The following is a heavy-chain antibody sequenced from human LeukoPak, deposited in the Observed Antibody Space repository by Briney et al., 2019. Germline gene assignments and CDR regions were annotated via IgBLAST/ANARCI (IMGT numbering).Heavy chain of an antibody. J-gene: IGHJ5*02. Sequence: SETLSLTCTVSGGSISSFYWSWIRHPPGKGLEWIGYIYYSGSSNYNPSLKSRGTISVDTSKKQFSLKLSSVTAADTAVYYCARHGTSGTNLNWFDPWGQGTLVTVSS. CDR2: IYYSGSS. V-gene: IGHV4-59*01. D-gene: IGHD1-1*01. CDR3: ARHGTSGTNLNWFDP. CDR1: GGSISSFY.